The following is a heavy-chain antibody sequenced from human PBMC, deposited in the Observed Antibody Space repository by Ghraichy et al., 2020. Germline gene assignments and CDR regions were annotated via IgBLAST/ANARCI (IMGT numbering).Heavy chain of an antibody. J-gene: IGHJ1*01. D-gene: IGHD6-19*01. Sequence: ASVKVSCKVSGYTLTELSMHWVRQAPGKVLEWMGGFDPEDGETIYAQKYQGRVTMTEDTSTDTAYMELSSLRSEDTAVYYCATAPIAVAVPLAEYFQHWGQGTLVNVSS. V-gene: IGHV1-24*01. CDR2: FDPEDGET. CDR3: ATAPIAVAVPLAEYFQH. CDR1: GYTLTELS.